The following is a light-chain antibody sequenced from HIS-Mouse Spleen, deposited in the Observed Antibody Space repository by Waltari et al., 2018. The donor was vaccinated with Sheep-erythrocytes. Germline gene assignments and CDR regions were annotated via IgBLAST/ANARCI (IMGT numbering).Light chain of an antibody. Sequence: QSALTQPRSVSGSPGQSVTISCTGTSSDVGGYNYVHCYQQHPGKAPKLMIYDVSKRPSGVPDRFSGSKSGNTASLTISGLQAEDEADYYCCSYAGSYTFWVFGGGTKLTVL. V-gene: IGLV2-11*01. CDR2: DVS. J-gene: IGLJ3*02. CDR3: CSYAGSYTFWV. CDR1: SSDVGGYNY.